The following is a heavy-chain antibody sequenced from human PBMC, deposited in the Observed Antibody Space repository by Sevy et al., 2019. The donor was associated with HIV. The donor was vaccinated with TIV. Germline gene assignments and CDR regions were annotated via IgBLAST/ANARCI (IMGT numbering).Heavy chain of an antibody. V-gene: IGHV1-2*02. Sequence: ASVKVSCKPSGYTFSGYYIHWVRQAPGQGLEWMGWINPKSGGTNYAQKFQGRVTMTRDTSISTACMELSRLRSDDTAVYYCARGGESLPYCGGDCYPDYWGQGTLVTVSS. D-gene: IGHD2-21*02. CDR3: ARGGESLPYCGGDCYPDY. CDR1: GYTFSGYY. CDR2: INPKSGGT. J-gene: IGHJ4*02.